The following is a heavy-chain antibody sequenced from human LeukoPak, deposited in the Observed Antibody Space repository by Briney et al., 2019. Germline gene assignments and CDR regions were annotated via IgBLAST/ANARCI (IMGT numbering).Heavy chain of an antibody. CDR2: INQDGSKE. J-gene: IGHJ4*02. CDR1: GFTFSNYW. CDR3: VRDGGVSGYDLLDY. Sequence: GGSLRLSCAASGFTFSNYWMTWVSQAPGKGLEWVAHINQDGSKEYYMDSVKARFTISRDNAKNSLSLQMNSLRAEDTAVYYCVRDGGVSGYDLLDYWGQGTLVTVSS. V-gene: IGHV3-7*01. D-gene: IGHD5-12*01.